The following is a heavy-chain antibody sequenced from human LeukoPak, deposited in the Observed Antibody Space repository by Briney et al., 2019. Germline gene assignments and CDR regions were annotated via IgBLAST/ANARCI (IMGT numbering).Heavy chain of an antibody. Sequence: GGSLRLSCAASGFTFSSFGMHWVRQAPGQGLEWVAVISFDGSNQYYADSVKGRFTIYRDNFKNTVYLQMNSLRAEETAVYYCAKSHPPTVSTEEGEYLQHWGQGTLVTVSS. CDR1: GFTFSSFG. J-gene: IGHJ1*01. V-gene: IGHV3-30*18. CDR2: ISFDGSNQ. D-gene: IGHD4-17*01. CDR3: AKSHPPTVSTEEGEYLQH.